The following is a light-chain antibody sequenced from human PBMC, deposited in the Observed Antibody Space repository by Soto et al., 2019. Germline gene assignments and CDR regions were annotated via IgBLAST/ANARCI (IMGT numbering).Light chain of an antibody. CDR1: SSDVGGYNY. CDR3: SLSIGATTYV. J-gene: IGLJ1*01. V-gene: IGLV2-8*01. CDR2: EVS. Sequence: QSALTQPPSASGSPGQSVTISCTGTSSDVGGYNYVSWYQQHPGKAPKLMIYEVSKRPSGVPDRFSGSKSGNTASLTVSGLQPEDEADYHCSLSIGATTYVFGTGTKVTVL.